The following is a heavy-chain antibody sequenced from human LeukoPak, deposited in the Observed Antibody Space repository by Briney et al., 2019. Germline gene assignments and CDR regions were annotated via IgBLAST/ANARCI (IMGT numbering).Heavy chain of an antibody. CDR2: ISSSGSTI. Sequence: GGSLRLSCAASGFAFSSYDMNWVRQAPGKGLEWVSYISSSGSTIYYADSVKGRFTISRDNANNSLYLQMNSLRAEDTAVYYCPRARVVDYWGQGPLVTVSS. CDR1: GFAFSSYD. J-gene: IGHJ4*02. V-gene: IGHV3-48*03. CDR3: PRARVVDY. D-gene: IGHD2-2*01.